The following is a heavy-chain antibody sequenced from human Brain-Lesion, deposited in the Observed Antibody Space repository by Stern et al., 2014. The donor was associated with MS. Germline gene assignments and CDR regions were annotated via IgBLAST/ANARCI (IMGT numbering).Heavy chain of an antibody. CDR3: ARTSYYSDSGTWVGWFDP. CDR1: GFSLNNHTMG. CDR2: IFSNDEK. J-gene: IGHJ5*02. Sequence: EESGPVLVKPTETLTLTCTVSGFSLNNHTMGVSWIRQPPGKALEWLAHIFSNDEKSYSTSLKSRLTISKDISKSQVVLTMSNMDPVDTATYSCARTSYYSDSGTWVGWFDPWGQGTLVTVSS. V-gene: IGHV2-26*01. D-gene: IGHD3-10*01.